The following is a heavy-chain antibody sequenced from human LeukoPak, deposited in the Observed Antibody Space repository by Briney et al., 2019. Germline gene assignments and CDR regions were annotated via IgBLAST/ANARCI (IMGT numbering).Heavy chain of an antibody. D-gene: IGHD3-22*01. J-gene: IGHJ4*02. Sequence: PSETLSLTCTVSGGSISTYYWSWIRQPPGKGLEWIGYIYYSGSTNYNPSLKSRVTISVDTSKNQFSLKLSSVTAADTAVYYCARDYDSSGYYDSWGQGTLVTVSS. CDR1: GGSISTYY. CDR2: IYYSGST. CDR3: ARDYDSSGYYDS. V-gene: IGHV4-59*01.